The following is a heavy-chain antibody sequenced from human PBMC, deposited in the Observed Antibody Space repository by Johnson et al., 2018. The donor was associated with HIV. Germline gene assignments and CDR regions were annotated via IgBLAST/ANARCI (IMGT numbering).Heavy chain of an antibody. Sequence: VQLVESGGGLVKPGGSLRLSCAASGFTVSSNYMSWVRQAPGKGLEWVSVIYSGDSRYFADSVKGRFTISRDNSKNTVYLQMNSLRAEDTAVYYCARAGPWATSPLPFDIWGQGTMVTVSS. V-gene: IGHV3-53*01. D-gene: IGHD4-11*01. J-gene: IGHJ3*02. CDR2: IYSGDSR. CDR3: ARAGPWATSPLPFDI. CDR1: GFTVSSNY.